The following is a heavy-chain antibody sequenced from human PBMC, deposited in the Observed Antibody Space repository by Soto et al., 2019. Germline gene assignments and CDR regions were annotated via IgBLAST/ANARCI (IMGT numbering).Heavy chain of an antibody. CDR2: SRDKPQGYST. V-gene: IGHV3-72*01. J-gene: IGHJ4*02. CDR1: GFPLSDHY. CDR3: AKDARRGYSYGILRYFEY. D-gene: IGHD5-18*01. Sequence: QPGGSLRLSCAGSGFPLSDHYIDWVRPPPGNGLAWVGHSRDKPQGYSTAYHASVKGKFTLSRDNPKNTLYLQMNSLRGEDTAVYYCAKDARRGYSYGILRYFEYWGQGALVTVPS.